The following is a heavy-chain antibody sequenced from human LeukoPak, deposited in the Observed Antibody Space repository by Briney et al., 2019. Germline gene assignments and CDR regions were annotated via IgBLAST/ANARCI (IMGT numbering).Heavy chain of an antibody. J-gene: IGHJ6*04. V-gene: IGHV4-34*01. Sequence: PSETLSLTCAVSNGSFSAYYWSWIRQSPGKGLQWIGEISHSGSTNYNPSLKLRVSTSLDTSKNQFSLRLSSVSAADTAVYFCARRYCSGGSCYMRGYYGMDVWATGTTVIVSS. D-gene: IGHD2-15*01. CDR2: ISHSGST. CDR3: ARRYCSGGSCYMRGYYGMDV. CDR1: NGSFSAYY.